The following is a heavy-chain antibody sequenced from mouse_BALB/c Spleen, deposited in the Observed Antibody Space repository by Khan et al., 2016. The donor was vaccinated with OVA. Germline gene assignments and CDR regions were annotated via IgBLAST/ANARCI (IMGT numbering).Heavy chain of an antibody. D-gene: IGHD2-10*01. J-gene: IGHJ4*01. V-gene: IGHV2-6-1*01. Sequence: VKLEVSGPGLVAPSQSLSITCTISGFSLTNYGVHWVRQPPGKGLEWLVVIWSDGSTTYNSALKSRLTISKDNSKSQVFLKMNSHQTDDTAVYFCARQTYYHYNIMDYWGQGTSVTVSS. CDR1: GFSLTNYG. CDR3: ARQTYYHYNIMDY. CDR2: IWSDGST.